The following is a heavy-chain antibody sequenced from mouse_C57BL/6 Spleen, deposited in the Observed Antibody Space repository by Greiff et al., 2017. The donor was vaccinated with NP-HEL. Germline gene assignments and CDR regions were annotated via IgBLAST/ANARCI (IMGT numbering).Heavy chain of an antibody. CDR3: ARWGITTVVAHFDY. J-gene: IGHJ2*01. CDR1: GFNIKDYY. V-gene: IGHV14-2*01. CDR2: IDPEDGET. Sequence: VQLQQSGAELVKPGASVKLSCTASGFNIKDYYMHWVKQRTEQGLEWIGRIDPEDGETKYAPKVQGKATITADTPSNKASQQLSSLTSEDTSVYYCARWGITTVVAHFDYWGQGTTLAVSS. D-gene: IGHD1-1*01.